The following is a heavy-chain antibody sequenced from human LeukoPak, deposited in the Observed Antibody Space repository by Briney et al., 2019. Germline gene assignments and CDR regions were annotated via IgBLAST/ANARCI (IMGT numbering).Heavy chain of an antibody. J-gene: IGHJ4*02. CDR3: ARDQTQLGPTTVDH. CDR1: GFSFSSYW. CDR2: ISSDGSDT. Sequence: GGSLRLSCVASGFSFSSYWVHWVRQDPGKGLMWVARISSDGSDTKYGDSVKGRFTISRDNGKNTLYLQMNSLGAEDTAVYYCARDQTQLGPTTVDHWGQGIQVTVSS. D-gene: IGHD1-1*01. V-gene: IGHV3-74*01.